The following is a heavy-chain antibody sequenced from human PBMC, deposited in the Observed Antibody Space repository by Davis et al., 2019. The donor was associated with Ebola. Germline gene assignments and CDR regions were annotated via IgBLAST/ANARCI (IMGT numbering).Heavy chain of an antibody. V-gene: IGHV4-34*01. J-gene: IGHJ6*02. CDR1: GVSFSGYY. CDR3: ARGEEVIVVVVAATDRFDYYGMDV. CDR2: IKHSGRT. D-gene: IGHD2-15*01. Sequence: MPGGSLRLSCAVYGVSFSGYYWRWIRQPPGRGLEWIGEIKHSGRTNYHPSLKSRVTISVDTSKNQFSLKLSSVTAADMAVYYCARGEEVIVVVVAATDRFDYYGMDVWGQGTTVTVSS.